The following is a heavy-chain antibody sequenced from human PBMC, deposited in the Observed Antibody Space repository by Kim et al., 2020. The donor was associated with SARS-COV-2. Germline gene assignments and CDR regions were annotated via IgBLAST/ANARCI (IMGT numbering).Heavy chain of an antibody. D-gene: IGHD2-2*01. CDR3: TTEVVPGRYYYYGMDV. V-gene: IGHV3-15*01. CDR1: GFTFGNAW. J-gene: IGHJ6*02. CDR2: IKSKTDGGTT. Sequence: GGSLRLSCAASGFTFGNAWMSWVRQAPGKGLEWVGRIKSKTDGGTTDYAATVKGRFTISSDDSKNTLYMHMHSLKTADIDVYYCTTEVVPGRYYYYGMDVWGQGTTVTVSS.